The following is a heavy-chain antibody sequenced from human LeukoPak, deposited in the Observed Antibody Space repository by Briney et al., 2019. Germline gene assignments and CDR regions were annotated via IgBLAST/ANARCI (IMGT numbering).Heavy chain of an antibody. D-gene: IGHD1-20*01. Sequence: SETLSLTCSASGGSLSRGGYYWSWIRQHPGRGLEWIGYIYHSGSTYYNPSLKSRVTISVDRSKNQFSLKLSSVTAADTAVYYCARNNWNDDFDYWGQGTLVTVSS. CDR3: ARNNWNDDFDY. CDR1: GGSLSRGGYY. V-gene: IGHV4-30-2*01. J-gene: IGHJ4*02. CDR2: IYHSGST.